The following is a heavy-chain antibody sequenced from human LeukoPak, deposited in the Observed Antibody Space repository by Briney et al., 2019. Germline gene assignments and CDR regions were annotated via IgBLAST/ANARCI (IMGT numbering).Heavy chain of an antibody. Sequence: SETLSLTCTVSGASISGSGYYWGWIRQPPGKGLEWIGSIYSSGSTNYNPSLKSRVTMSVDTSKNQFSLKLSSVTAADTAVYYCARDITGHYYGSGGWFDPWGQGTLVTVSS. CDR3: ARDITGHYYGSGGWFDP. J-gene: IGHJ5*02. CDR1: GASISGSGYY. D-gene: IGHD3-10*01. CDR2: IYSSGST. V-gene: IGHV4-39*07.